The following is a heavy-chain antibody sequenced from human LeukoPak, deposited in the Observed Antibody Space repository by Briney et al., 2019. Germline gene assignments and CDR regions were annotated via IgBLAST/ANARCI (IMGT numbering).Heavy chain of an antibody. CDR1: GGTFSSYA. CDR2: IIPILGIA. Sequence: SVKVSCKASGGTFSSYAISWVRQAPGQGLEWMGRIIPILGIANYAQKFQGRVTITADKSTSTAYMELSSLRSEDTAAYYCAREPPMVRGVSYFDYWGQGTLVTVSS. J-gene: IGHJ4*02. V-gene: IGHV1-69*04. CDR3: AREPPMVRGVSYFDY. D-gene: IGHD3-10*01.